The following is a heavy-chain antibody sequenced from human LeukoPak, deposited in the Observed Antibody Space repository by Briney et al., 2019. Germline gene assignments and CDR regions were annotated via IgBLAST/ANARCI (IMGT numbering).Heavy chain of an antibody. D-gene: IGHD1-14*01. CDR3: AKDSNPAGYYYMDV. Sequence: GGSLRPSCAASGFTFSTYGMYWVRQAPGKGLDWVAVIWYDGSNKYYADSVKGRFTISRDNSKNTLYLQMNSLRAEDTAVYYSAKDSNPAGYYYMDVWGKGTTVTVSS. CDR1: GFTFSTYG. CDR2: IWYDGSNK. V-gene: IGHV3-33*06. J-gene: IGHJ6*03.